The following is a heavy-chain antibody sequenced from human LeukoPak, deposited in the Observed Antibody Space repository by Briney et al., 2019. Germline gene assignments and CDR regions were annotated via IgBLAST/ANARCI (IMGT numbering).Heavy chain of an antibody. D-gene: IGHD2-21*02. V-gene: IGHV3-53*01. CDR3: VRKNRDFNAAFDI. CDR2: TYSDSST. J-gene: IGHJ3*02. Sequence: GGSLRLSCAASGFTVSNNYMSWVRQAPGKGLEWVSITYSDSSTNYADSVKGRFTISRDTSQNTLSLQMNSLRAEDTAVYYCVRKNRDFNAAFDIWGQGTVVTVSA. CDR1: GFTVSNNY.